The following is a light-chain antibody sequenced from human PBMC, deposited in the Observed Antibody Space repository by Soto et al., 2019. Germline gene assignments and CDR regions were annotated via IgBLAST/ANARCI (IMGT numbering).Light chain of an antibody. CDR3: QQSYSTPPIT. V-gene: IGKV1-39*01. CDR2: AAS. Sequence: DIQMTQSPSTLSASVVDRVTITCRASQDISNYLNWYQQKPGKAPKLLIYAASSLQSGVPSRFSGSGSGTDFTLTISSLQPEDFATYYCQQSYSTPPITFGQGTRLEIK. J-gene: IGKJ5*01. CDR1: QDISNY.